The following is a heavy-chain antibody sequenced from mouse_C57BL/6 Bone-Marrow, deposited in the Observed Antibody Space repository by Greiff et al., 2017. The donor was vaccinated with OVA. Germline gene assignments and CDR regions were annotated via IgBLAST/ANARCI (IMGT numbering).Heavy chain of an antibody. CDR2: IYPGDGDT. CDR1: GYAFSSSW. CDR3: ARVGLDVDY. V-gene: IGHV1-82*01. J-gene: IGHJ4*01. D-gene: IGHD4-1*01. Sequence: VQLQQSGPELVKPGASVKISCKASGYAFSSSWMNWVKQRPGKGLEWIGRIYPGDGDTNYNGKFKGKATLTADKSSSTAYMQLSSLTSEDSAVYFCARVGLDVDYWGQGTSVTVSS.